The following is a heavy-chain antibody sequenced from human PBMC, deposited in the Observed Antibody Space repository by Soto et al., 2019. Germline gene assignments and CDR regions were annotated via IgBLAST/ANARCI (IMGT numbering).Heavy chain of an antibody. D-gene: IGHD6-19*01. J-gene: IGHJ6*02. CDR2: LYSGGSI. CDR1: GFNVRDNF. Sequence: EVQLVESGGGLVQPGGSLRLSCVASGFNVRDNFMTWVRQAPGMGLEWVSVLYSGGSIHYADSVKGSFIISRDTSKNTLYLQMNSLRAEDTAVYYCARGGGWQSGLDVWGQGTTVTVSS. CDR3: ARGGGWQSGLDV. V-gene: IGHV3-66*01.